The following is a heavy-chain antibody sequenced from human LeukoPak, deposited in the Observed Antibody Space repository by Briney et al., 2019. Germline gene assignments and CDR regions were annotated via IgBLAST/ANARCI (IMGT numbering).Heavy chain of an antibody. CDR2: ISSSGSTI. CDR3: ARDGYGAGSHVDY. D-gene: IGHD3-10*01. V-gene: IGHV3-48*03. Sequence: GGSLRLSCAASGFTFSSYEMNWVRQAPGKGLEWVSYISSSGSTIYYADSVKGRFTISRDNAKNSLYLKMNSLRAEDTAVYYCARDGYGAGSHVDYWGQGTLVTVSS. CDR1: GFTFSSYE. J-gene: IGHJ4*02.